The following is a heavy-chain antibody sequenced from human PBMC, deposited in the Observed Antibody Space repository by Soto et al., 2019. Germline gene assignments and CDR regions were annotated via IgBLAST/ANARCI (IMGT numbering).Heavy chain of an antibody. D-gene: IGHD6-13*01. CDR1: SGCISSSNW. J-gene: IGHJ6*03. V-gene: IGHV4-4*02. CDR3: ARISSSWYPPPYYYYYMDV. Sequence: SETLSLTCAVSSGCISSSNWWSWVRQPPGKGLEWIGEIYHSGSTNYNPSLKSRVTISVDKSKNQFSLKLSSVTAADTAVYYCARISSSWYPPPYYYYYMDVWGKGTTVTVSS. CDR2: IYHSGST.